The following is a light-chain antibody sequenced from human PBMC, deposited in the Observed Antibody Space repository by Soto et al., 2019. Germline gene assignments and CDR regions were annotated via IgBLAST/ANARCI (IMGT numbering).Light chain of an antibody. CDR3: QSYDSSLSGYV. CDR2: GNI. CDR1: SSNIGAGYD. J-gene: IGLJ1*01. Sequence: QSVPTQPPSVSGAPGQRVTISCTGSSSNIGAGYDVHWYQQLPGTAPKLLIYGNINRPSGVPDRFSGSNSGTSASLAITGLQAEDEADYYCQSYDSSLSGYVFGTGTKVTVL. V-gene: IGLV1-40*01.